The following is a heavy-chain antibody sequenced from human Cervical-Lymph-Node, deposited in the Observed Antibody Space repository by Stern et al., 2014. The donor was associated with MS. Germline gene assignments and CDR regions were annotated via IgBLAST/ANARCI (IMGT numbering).Heavy chain of an antibody. CDR2: ISSGGSYI. D-gene: IGHD4-23*01. J-gene: IGHJ4*02. V-gene: IGHV3-21*01. CDR3: ARGRGGNYRYYFDY. Sequence: EEQLVESGGGLVKPGGSLRLSCAASGFTFSSYSMNWVRQAPGKGLEWVASISSGGSYIYYADSLNGRFTISRDNAKNSLYLQMNSLRAEDTAVYYCARGRGGNYRYYFDYWGQGTLVTVSS. CDR1: GFTFSSYS.